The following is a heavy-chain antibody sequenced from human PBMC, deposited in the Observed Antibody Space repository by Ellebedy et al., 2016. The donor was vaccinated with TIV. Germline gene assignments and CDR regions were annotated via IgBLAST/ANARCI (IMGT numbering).Heavy chain of an antibody. CDR1: GFTFGSYW. Sequence: PGGSLRLSCAASGFTFGSYWMSWVRQAPGTGLEWVATIKQDGSAKNYVDSVKGRLAISRDNARSSLYLQMNSLSAEDTSVYYCGRGQTTFEYWGQGTLVTVSS. CDR2: IKQDGSAK. CDR3: GRGQTTFEY. J-gene: IGHJ4*02. V-gene: IGHV3-7*01. D-gene: IGHD4-11*01.